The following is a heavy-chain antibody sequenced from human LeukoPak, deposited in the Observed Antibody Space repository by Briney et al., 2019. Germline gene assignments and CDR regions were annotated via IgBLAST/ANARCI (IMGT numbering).Heavy chain of an antibody. J-gene: IGHJ6*02. CDR3: AREGTTVTTGSYYYYGMDV. V-gene: IGHV3-7*01. Sequence: GGSLRLSCAASGFTFHSHWMSWVRQAPGKGLEWVANIKYDGNEKYYVDSVKGRFTISRDNAKNSLYLQMNSLRAEDMAVYYCAREGTTVTTGSYYYYGMDVWGQGTTVTVSS. CDR1: GFTFHSHW. D-gene: IGHD4-17*01. CDR2: IKYDGNEK.